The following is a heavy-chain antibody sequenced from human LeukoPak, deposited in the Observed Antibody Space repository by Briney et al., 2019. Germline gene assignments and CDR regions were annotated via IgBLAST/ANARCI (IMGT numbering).Heavy chain of an antibody. CDR1: GFTFSYAW. CDR3: TTGPVRQRYSGSYYIDF. J-gene: IGHJ4*02. V-gene: IGHV3-15*01. CDR2: IKSKTDGGTT. Sequence: PGGSLRLSCAASGFTFSYAWMSWVRQAPGGGLEWIGRIKSKTDGGTTDYAASVKGRFTISRDDSKNTLYLQMNSLKTEDTAVYYCTTGPVRQRYSGSYYIDFWGQGTLVTVSS. D-gene: IGHD1-26*01.